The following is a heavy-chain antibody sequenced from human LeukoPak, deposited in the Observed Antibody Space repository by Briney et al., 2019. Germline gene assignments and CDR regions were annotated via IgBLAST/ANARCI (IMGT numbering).Heavy chain of an antibody. CDR3: ARDSIYDYVWGSYRPTFDY. J-gene: IGHJ4*02. CDR2: NSSSGSTI. Sequence: GGSLRLSCAASGFTFSDYYMSWIRQAPGKGLEWVSYNSSSGSTIYYADSVKGRFTISRDNAKNSLYLQMNSLRAEDTAVYYCARDSIYDYVWGSYRPTFDYWGQGTLVTVSS. D-gene: IGHD3-16*02. V-gene: IGHV3-11*01. CDR1: GFTFSDYY.